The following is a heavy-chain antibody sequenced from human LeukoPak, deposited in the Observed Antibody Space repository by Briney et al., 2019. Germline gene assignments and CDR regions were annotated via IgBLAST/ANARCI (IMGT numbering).Heavy chain of an antibody. CDR2: ICSSGTYT. V-gene: IGHV3-11*06. J-gene: IGHJ3*02. CDR3: ARACSGGSCLSGKDAFDI. D-gene: IGHD2-15*01. Sequence: GGCLRLSCAASGFTFSDYYMSWIRQAPGKGLEWVSYICSSGTYTNYAESVKGRSTISRDNAKYSLYLQMKSLRADDTAVYYCARACSGGSCLSGKDAFDIWGQGTMVTVSS. CDR1: GFTFSDYY.